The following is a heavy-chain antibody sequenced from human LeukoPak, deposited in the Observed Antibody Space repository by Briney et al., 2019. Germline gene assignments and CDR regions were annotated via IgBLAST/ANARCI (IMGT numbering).Heavy chain of an antibody. J-gene: IGHJ4*02. CDR1: GFTFSSYA. CDR3: ANPVEYYDSSGYYFPYFDY. Sequence: GGSLRLSCVASGFTFSSYAMSWVRQAPGKGLEWVSAISGSGGSTYYADSVKGRFTISRDNSKNTLYLQMNSLRAEDTAVYYCANPVEYYDSSGYYFPYFDYWGQGTLVTVSS. D-gene: IGHD3-22*01. V-gene: IGHV3-23*01. CDR2: ISGSGGST.